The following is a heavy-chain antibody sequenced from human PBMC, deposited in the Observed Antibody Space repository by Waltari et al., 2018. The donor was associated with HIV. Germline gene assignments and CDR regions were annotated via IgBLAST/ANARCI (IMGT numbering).Heavy chain of an antibody. D-gene: IGHD5-12*01. CDR1: GFTFISYA. V-gene: IGHV3-23*01. CDR3: AKHIVPKGTYYYGMDV. CDR2: ISGSGGRK. Sequence: EVQLLESGGGLVQPGGSLRLSCAASGFTFISYAMSWVRRVPGKGRVGGSVISGSGGRKYNADAVKGRFTISRDNAKNTQYLQMNSLRAEDTALDYCAKHIVPKGTYYYGMDVWGQGTTVTVSS. J-gene: IGHJ6*02.